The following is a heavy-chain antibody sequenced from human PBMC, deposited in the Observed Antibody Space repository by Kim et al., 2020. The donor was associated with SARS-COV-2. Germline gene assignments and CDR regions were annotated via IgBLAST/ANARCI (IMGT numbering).Heavy chain of an antibody. V-gene: IGHV3-30*02. D-gene: IGHD3-3*01. Sequence: VDSMKGQFTIARDNYTNTVYLQMNPLGREDTAVYYCAKRDFWSGYPFDYWGQGTLVTVSS. J-gene: IGHJ4*02. CDR3: AKRDFWSGYPFDY.